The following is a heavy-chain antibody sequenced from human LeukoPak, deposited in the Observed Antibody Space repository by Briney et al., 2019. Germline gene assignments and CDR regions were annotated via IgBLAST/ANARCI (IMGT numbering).Heavy chain of an antibody. D-gene: IGHD3-22*01. Sequence: GGSLRLSCAASGFTFSSYAMSWVRQAPGKGPEWVSAISGSGGSTYYADSVKGRFTISRDNSKNTLYLQMNSLRAEDTAVYYCAKGYYDSSGYYKYYFDYWGQGTLVTVSS. CDR1: GFTFSSYA. CDR2: ISGSGGST. CDR3: AKGYYDSSGYYKYYFDY. J-gene: IGHJ4*02. V-gene: IGHV3-23*01.